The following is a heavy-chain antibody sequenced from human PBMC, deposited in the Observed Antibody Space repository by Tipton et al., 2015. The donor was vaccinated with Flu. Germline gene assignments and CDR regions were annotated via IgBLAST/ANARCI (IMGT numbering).Heavy chain of an antibody. CDR3: ARDGGDYRTPYGLDV. V-gene: IGHV4-59*01. D-gene: IGHD4-11*01. J-gene: IGHJ6*02. CDR1: GDSISRYY. Sequence: LSLTCSVSGDSISRYYWSWVRQSPGTGLEWIGHIQNSGSTNYNPSLKSRVTLSVDTSKNQFSLRLSSVTTADTAVYYCARDGGDYRTPYGLDVWGQGTTVTISS. CDR2: IQNSGST.